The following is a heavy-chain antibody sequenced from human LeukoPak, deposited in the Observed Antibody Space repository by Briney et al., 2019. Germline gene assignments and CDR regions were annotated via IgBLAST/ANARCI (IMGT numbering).Heavy chain of an antibody. D-gene: IGHD3-9*01. Sequence: SEPLSLTCSVSGGSMNSYYWSWIRQSPGKGLEWIGYIYYSGSTNYNPSLKSRVTISVDTSKNQFSLKPSSVTAADTAVYYCARHVWLQPFDYWGQGTLVTVSS. CDR3: ARHVWLQPFDY. CDR1: GGSMNSYY. J-gene: IGHJ4*02. V-gene: IGHV4-59*08. CDR2: IYYSGST.